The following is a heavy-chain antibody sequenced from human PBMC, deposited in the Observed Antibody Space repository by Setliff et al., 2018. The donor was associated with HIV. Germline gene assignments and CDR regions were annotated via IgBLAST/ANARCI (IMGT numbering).Heavy chain of an antibody. Sequence: PSETLSLTCTVSGASVNSDDYYWSWIRQTPGKGLEWIGYIYYSGDTYYNATLQSRATILLDTSKNQFFLTLTSVTAADTAVYFCARVPFGSGSYYFDFWGQGTLGTVS. CDR2: IYYSGDT. V-gene: IGHV4-30-4*01. D-gene: IGHD3-10*01. J-gene: IGHJ4*02. CDR3: ARVPFGSGSYYFDF. CDR1: GASVNSDDYY.